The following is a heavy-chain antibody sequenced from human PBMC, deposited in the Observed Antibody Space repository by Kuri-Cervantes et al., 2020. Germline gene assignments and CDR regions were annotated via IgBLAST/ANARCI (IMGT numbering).Heavy chain of an antibody. V-gene: IGHV4-34*01. D-gene: IGHD6-6*01. CDR3: ARGRRAARPHYFDY. CDR1: GGSFSDYF. J-gene: IGHJ4*02. CDR2: IDHTGTT. Sequence: SETLSLTCAVYGGSFSDYFWIWIRQSPGKGLEWIGEIDHTGTTNYNPSLESRVTMSVDMSKNQFSLKLSSVTAADTAVYYCARGRRAARPHYFDYWGQGNLVTVSS.